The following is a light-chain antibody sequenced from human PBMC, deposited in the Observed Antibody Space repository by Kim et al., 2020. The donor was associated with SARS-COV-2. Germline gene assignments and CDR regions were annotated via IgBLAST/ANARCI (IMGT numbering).Light chain of an antibody. CDR3: AAWDDSLSGWV. CDR1: SSNIGSTL. V-gene: IGLV1-47*01. Sequence: GQRVTISCSGSSSNIGSTLVYWYQQLPGTAPKLLIYRNDQRPSGVPDRFSGFKSGTSASLAISGLRSDDEANYYCAAWDDSLSGWVFGGGTKLSVL. J-gene: IGLJ3*02. CDR2: RND.